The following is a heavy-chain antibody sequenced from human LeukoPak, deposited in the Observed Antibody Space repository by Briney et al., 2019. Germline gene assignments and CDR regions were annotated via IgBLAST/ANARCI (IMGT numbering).Heavy chain of an antibody. J-gene: IGHJ6*03. Sequence: PGGSLRLSCAASGFTFDDYDMHWVRQAPGKGLEWVSGISWNSGSIGYADSVKGRFTISRDNAKNSLYLQMNSLRAEDTAVYYCARVRSRQHPGGEENYYYMDVWGKGTTVTVSS. V-gene: IGHV3-9*01. CDR3: ARVRSRQHPGGEENYYYMDV. CDR1: GFTFDDYD. D-gene: IGHD3-10*01. CDR2: ISWNSGSI.